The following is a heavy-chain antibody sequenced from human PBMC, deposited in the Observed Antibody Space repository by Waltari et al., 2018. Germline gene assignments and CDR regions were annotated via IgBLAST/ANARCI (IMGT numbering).Heavy chain of an antibody. V-gene: IGHV3-23*01. D-gene: IGHD2-15*01. CDR2: ISGSGGRT. Sequence: EVQLLESGGGLVQPGGSLRLSCAASGFTFSSYAMSWVRQAPGKGLEGGLAISGSGGRTYYADSVKGRFTIARDNSKNTLYLQRNSLRAEDTAVYYCAISPRGGDAFDIWGQGTMVTVSS. CDR3: AISPRGGDAFDI. J-gene: IGHJ3*02. CDR1: GFTFSSYA.